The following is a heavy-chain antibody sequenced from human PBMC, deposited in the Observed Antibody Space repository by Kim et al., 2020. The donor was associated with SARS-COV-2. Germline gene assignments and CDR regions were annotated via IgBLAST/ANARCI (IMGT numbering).Heavy chain of an antibody. V-gene: IGHV3-21*01. J-gene: IGHJ6*02. CDR2: ISSSSSYI. D-gene: IGHD6-13*01. CDR1: GFTFSSYS. Sequence: GGSLRLSCAASGFTFSSYSMNWVRQAPGKGLEWVSSISSSSSYIYYADSVKGRFTISRDNAKNSLYLQMNSLRAEDTAVYYCARESIAAAGRYYYYYGMDVWGQGTTVTVSS. CDR3: ARESIAAAGRYYYYYGMDV.